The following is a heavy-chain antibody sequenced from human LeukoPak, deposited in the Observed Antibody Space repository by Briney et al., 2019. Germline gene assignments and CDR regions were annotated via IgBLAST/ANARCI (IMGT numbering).Heavy chain of an antibody. Sequence: SETLSLTCTVSGGSISSSSYYWGWIRQPPGKGLEWIGSIYYSGSTYYNPSLKSRVTISVDTSKNQFSLKLSSVTAADTAVYYCARDSDYYDSSGYYSDYWGQGTLVTVSS. CDR3: ARDSDYYDSSGYYSDY. V-gene: IGHV4-39*07. CDR1: GGSISSSSYY. J-gene: IGHJ4*02. D-gene: IGHD3-22*01. CDR2: IYYSGST.